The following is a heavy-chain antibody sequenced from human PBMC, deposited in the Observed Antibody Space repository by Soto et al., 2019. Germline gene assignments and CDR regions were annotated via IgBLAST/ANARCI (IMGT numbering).Heavy chain of an antibody. CDR2: ISGSGGST. CDR3: AKSVPAGQTVAGYYYDMDV. V-gene: IGHV3-23*01. CDR1: GFTFSSYA. J-gene: IGHJ6*02. Sequence: PGGSLRLSCAASGFTFSSYAMSWVRQAPGKGLEWVSAISGSGGSTYYADSVKGRFTISRDNSKNTLYLQMNSLRAEDTAVYYCAKSVPAGQTVAGYYYDMDVWGQGTTVTVPS. D-gene: IGHD6-19*01.